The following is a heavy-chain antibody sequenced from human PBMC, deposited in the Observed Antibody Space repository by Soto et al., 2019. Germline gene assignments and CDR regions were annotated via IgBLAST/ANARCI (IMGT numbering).Heavy chain of an antibody. CDR2: INTDGSRT. CDR1: GFTFTTYW. V-gene: IGHV3-74*01. CDR3: ARGGCTRTSCFILDY. J-gene: IGHJ4*02. Sequence: PGGSLRLSCAPSGFTFTTYWMHWVRQVPGKGLVWLSLINTDGSRTNYADSVKGRFTIFRDNVKNTLHLQMNSLRAEDTAVYYCARGGCTRTSCFILDYWGQGTQVTVSS. D-gene: IGHD2-2*01.